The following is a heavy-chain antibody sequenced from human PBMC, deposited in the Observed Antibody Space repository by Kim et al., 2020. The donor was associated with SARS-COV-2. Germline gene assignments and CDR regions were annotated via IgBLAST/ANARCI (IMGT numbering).Heavy chain of an antibody. V-gene: IGHV1-69*13. CDR1: GGTFSSYA. CDR3: ARTSRVVRGVVDVAGSYCVVY. D-gene: IGHD3-10*01. CDR2: IIPIFGTA. J-gene: IGHJ4*02. Sequence: SVKVSCKASGGTFSSYAISWVRQAPGQGLEWMGGIIPIFGTANYAQKFQGRVTITADESTSTAYMELSSLRSEDTAVYYCARTSRVVRGVVDVAGSYCVVYWGQGTLVTVSS.